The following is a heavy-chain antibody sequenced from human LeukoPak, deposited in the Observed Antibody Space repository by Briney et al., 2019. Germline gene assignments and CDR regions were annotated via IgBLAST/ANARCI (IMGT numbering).Heavy chain of an antibody. CDR2: ISGSGGST. CDR3: AKDRLLDPDVAGTSDY. CDR1: GFTFSSYA. J-gene: IGHJ4*02. D-gene: IGHD6-19*01. V-gene: IGHV3-23*01. Sequence: GGSPRLSCAASGFTFSSYAMSWVRQAPGKGLEWVSAISGSGGSTYYADSVKGRFTISRDNSKNTLYLQMNSLRAEDTAVYYCAKDRLLDPDVAGTSDYWGQGTLVTVSS.